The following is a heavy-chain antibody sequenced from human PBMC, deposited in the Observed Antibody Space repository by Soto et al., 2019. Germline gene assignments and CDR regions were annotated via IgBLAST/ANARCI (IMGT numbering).Heavy chain of an antibody. Sequence: PGGSLRLSCAASGFTLSRYSMNWVRQAPGKGLEWVSYISSSSSTIYYADSVKGRFTISRDNAKNSLYLQMNSLRAEDTAVYYCAKDGDGWEWYWGQGTLVTVSS. CDR1: GFTLSRYS. V-gene: IGHV3-48*01. D-gene: IGHD3-3*01. CDR3: AKDGDGWEWY. CDR2: ISSSSSTI. J-gene: IGHJ4*02.